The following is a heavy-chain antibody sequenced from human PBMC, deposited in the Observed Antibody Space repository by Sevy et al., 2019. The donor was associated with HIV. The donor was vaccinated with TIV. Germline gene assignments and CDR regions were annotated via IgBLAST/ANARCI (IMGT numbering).Heavy chain of an antibody. D-gene: IGHD2-15*01. CDR2: INPNSGGT. CDR3: AKERVYCSGGSCKPGGWFDP. V-gene: IGHV1-2*02. J-gene: IGHJ5*02. CDR1: GYTFTGYY. Sequence: ASVKVSCKASGYTFTGYYMHWVRQAPGQGLEWMGWINPNSGGTKYAQKFQGRVTMTRGTSISTAYMGLSRQRSDGTAVYYCAKERVYCSGGSCKPGGWFDPWGQGTLVTVSS.